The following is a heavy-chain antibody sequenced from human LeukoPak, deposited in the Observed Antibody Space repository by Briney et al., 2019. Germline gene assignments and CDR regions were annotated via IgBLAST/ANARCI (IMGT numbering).Heavy chain of an antibody. V-gene: IGHV4-39*01. CDR3: ARLTPVAALYYFDY. Sequence: PSETLSLTCTVSGGSFSSSSYFWGWIRRPPGKGLEWIVSIYYSGSTYYNPSLKSRVTISVDTSKKQFSLKLSSVTAADTAVYYCARLTPVAALYYFDYWGQGTLVTVSS. CDR1: GGSFSSSSYF. CDR2: IYYSGST. J-gene: IGHJ4*02. D-gene: IGHD6-19*01.